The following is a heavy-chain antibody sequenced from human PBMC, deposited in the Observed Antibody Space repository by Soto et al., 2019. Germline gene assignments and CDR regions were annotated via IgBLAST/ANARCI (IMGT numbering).Heavy chain of an antibody. CDR3: ARLVVTYYFDY. D-gene: IGHD3-22*01. CDR1: GGSISSSSYY. V-gene: IGHV4-39*01. Sequence: SETLSLTCTVSGGSISSSSYYWGWIRQPPGKGLEWIGSIYYSGSTYYNPSLKSRDTISVDTSKNQFSLKLSSVTAADTAVYYCARLVVTYYFDYWGQGTLVTVSS. CDR2: IYYSGST. J-gene: IGHJ4*02.